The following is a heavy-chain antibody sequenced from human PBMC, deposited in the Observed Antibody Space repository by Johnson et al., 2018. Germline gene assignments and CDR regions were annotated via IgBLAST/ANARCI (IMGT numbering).Heavy chain of an antibody. CDR1: GFTFSRHA. V-gene: IGHV3-48*01. CDR2: IRGRSTNA. J-gene: IGHJ6*04. CDR3: ARDPPEDV. Sequence: VQLVQSGGGLVRXGGPLRLXCAASGFTFSRHAMSWVRQAPGKGLAWIASIRGRSTNAYYADSVKGRFTVSRDNGNNSLYLQMNSMRAGDTAGYYGARDPPEDVWGKGTTVTVSS.